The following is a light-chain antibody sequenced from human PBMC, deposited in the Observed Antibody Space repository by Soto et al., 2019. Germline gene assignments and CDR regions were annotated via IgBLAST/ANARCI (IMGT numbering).Light chain of an antibody. J-gene: IGLJ1*01. Sequence: QSALTQPRSVSGSPGQSVPISCTGTSSDVDGYNYVSWYQQHPGKAPKLMIYDVSERPSGVPDRFSGSKSGHTASLTISGLQAEDEADYYCCSYAGSYTSYVFGTGTKLTVL. CDR2: DVS. V-gene: IGLV2-11*01. CDR1: SSDVDGYNY. CDR3: CSYAGSYTSYV.